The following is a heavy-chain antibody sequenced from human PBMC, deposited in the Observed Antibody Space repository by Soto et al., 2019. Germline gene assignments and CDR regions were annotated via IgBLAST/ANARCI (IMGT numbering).Heavy chain of an antibody. V-gene: IGHV5-51*01. CDR2: IYPGDSDT. CDR1: GYSFPSYW. J-gene: IGHJ4*02. CDR3: ARPSTPHTAMAPVDY. D-gene: IGHD5-18*01. Sequence: GESLKISXKGSGYSFPSYWIAWVRQMLGKGLEWMGIIYPGDSDTRYSPSFQGQVTISADKSISTAYLQWSSLKASDTAMYYCARPSTPHTAMAPVDYWGQGTLVTVSS.